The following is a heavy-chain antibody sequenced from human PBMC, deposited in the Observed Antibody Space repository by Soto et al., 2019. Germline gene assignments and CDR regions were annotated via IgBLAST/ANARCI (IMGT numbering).Heavy chain of an antibody. D-gene: IGHD1-20*01. CDR1: GFTFSSYA. Sequence: EVQLLESGGGLVQPGGSLRLSCAASGFTFSSYAMSWVRQAPGKGLEWVSAIRGSGGSTYYADSVKGRFTISRDNSKNTLYLQMNSLRAEDTAVYYCAKDKPYNWNYYYGMDVWGQGTTVTVSS. V-gene: IGHV3-23*01. CDR3: AKDKPYNWNYYYGMDV. J-gene: IGHJ6*02. CDR2: IRGSGGST.